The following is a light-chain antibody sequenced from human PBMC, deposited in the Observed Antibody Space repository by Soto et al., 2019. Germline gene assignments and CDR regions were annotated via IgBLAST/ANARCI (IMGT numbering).Light chain of an antibody. J-gene: IGKJ4*01. V-gene: IGKV3-20*01. Sequence: EMVLTQSPDTLSLSPGERAALSCRASQRVTSNYLAWYQKKPDQAPRLLIYGASIRANDIPDRFSGSGSGTGFSLTITLLEPEDFAVYYCQHDGSSPTFGGGTKVEIK. CDR2: GAS. CDR3: QHDGSSPT. CDR1: QRVTSNY.